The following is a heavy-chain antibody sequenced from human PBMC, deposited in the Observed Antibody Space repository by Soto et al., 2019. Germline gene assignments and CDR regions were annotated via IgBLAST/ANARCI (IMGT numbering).Heavy chain of an antibody. CDR3: ARVNIVVVVAAYYYYMDV. CDR1: GGSISSSSYY. J-gene: IGHJ6*03. V-gene: IGHV4-39*01. D-gene: IGHD2-15*01. CDR2: IYYSGST. Sequence: SETLSLTCTVSGGSISSSSYYLGWIRQPPGKGLEWIGSIYYSGSTYYNPSLKSRVTISVDTSKNQFSLKLSSVTAADTAVYYCARVNIVVVVAAYYYYMDVWGKGTTVTVSS.